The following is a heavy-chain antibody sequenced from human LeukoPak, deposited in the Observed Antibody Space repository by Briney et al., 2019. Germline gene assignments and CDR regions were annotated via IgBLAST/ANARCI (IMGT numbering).Heavy chain of an antibody. J-gene: IGHJ4*02. CDR1: AFIFSGHW. CDR3: MTAAGYNFGQY. V-gene: IGHV3-53*01. Sequence: GGSLRLSCEGSAFIFSGHWMNWVRQAPGKGLEWVSALYIGGNTYYADSVRGRFTISRDNSKNTLYLQMNSLRAEDTAIYYCMTAAGYNFGQYWGQGTLVTVSS. CDR2: LYIGGNT. D-gene: IGHD5-18*01.